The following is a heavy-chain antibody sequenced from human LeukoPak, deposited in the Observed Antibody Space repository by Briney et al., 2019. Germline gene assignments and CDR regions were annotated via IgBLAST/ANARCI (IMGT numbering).Heavy chain of an antibody. CDR3: ARDRVPAAQGDFDY. J-gene: IGHJ4*02. CDR2: ISGSGGST. CDR1: GFTFSSYA. D-gene: IGHD2-2*01. Sequence: GGSLRLSCAASGFTFSSYAMSWVRQAPGKGLEWVSAISGSGGSTCYADSVKGRFTISRDNSKNTLYLQMNSLRAEDTAVYYCARDRVPAAQGDFDYWGQGTLVTVSS. V-gene: IGHV3-23*01.